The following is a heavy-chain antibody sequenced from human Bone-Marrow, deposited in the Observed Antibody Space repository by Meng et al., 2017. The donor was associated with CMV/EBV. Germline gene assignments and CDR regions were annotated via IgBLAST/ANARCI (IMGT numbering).Heavy chain of an antibody. Sequence: SETLSLTCTVSGDSVRNSGHYWAWIRQPPGKGLEWIGSLFHSGGTYYSPSLESRVTMSIDTSKNQFFLNLKSVSAADTAIYYCAREGADVDTTMAGDHWGQGKLVTVSS. CDR1: GDSVRNSGHY. D-gene: IGHD5-18*01. CDR3: AREGADVDTTMAGDH. V-gene: IGHV4-39*07. J-gene: IGHJ4*02. CDR2: LFHSGGT.